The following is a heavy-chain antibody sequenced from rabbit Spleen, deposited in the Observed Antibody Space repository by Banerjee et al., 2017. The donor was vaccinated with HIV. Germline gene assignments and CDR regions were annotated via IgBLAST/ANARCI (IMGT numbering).Heavy chain of an antibody. CDR3: ARDTSSSFSSYGMDL. J-gene: IGHJ6*01. CDR2: IEVGSSDFT. CDR1: GFSFSSDYY. D-gene: IGHD1-1*01. V-gene: IGHV1S40*01. Sequence: QQLVESGGGLVKPGASLTLTCKASGFSFSSDYYICWVRQAPGKGLEWIACIEVGSSDFTYYATWAKGRFTISKTSSTTVTLHMTSLTAADTATYFCARDTSSSFSSYGMDLWGPGTLVTVS.